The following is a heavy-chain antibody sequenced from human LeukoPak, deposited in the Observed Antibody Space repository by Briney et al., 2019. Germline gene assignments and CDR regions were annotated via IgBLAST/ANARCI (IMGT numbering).Heavy chain of an antibody. Sequence: ASVKVSCKASGGTFSSYAISWVRQAPGQGLEWMGGIIPIFGTANYAQKFQDRVTITTDESTSTAYMELSSLRSEDTAVYYCARVRDSSGYYYYFDYWGQGTLVTVSS. D-gene: IGHD3-22*01. V-gene: IGHV1-69*05. CDR3: ARVRDSSGYYYYFDY. CDR1: GGTFSSYA. J-gene: IGHJ4*02. CDR2: IIPIFGTA.